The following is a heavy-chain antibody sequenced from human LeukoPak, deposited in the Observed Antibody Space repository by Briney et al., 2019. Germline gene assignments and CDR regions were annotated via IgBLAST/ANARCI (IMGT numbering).Heavy chain of an antibody. CDR2: DYCGGNT. CDR1: GFSVTTDSYC. J-gene: IGHJ5*01. CDR3: ARDHFGSLDS. V-gene: IGHV4-61*01. Sequence: PSETLSLTCTVSGFSVTTDSYCWGWIRQPPGKGLEWIGYDYCGGNTNYDPSLKRRVTISVDTSKNQFSLTLTSVTAADTAVYFCARDHFGSLDSWGHGILVTVSS. D-gene: IGHD3-10*01.